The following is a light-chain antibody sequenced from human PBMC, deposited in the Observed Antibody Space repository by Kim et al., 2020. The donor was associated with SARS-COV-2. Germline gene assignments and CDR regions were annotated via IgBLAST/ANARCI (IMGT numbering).Light chain of an antibody. V-gene: IGKV3-11*01. CDR2: DVS. Sequence: LAPAERPTLPCSAVQGVGSYLAWYQQKPGQAPRLLISDVSNRATGIPARFSGSGSGTVFTLTISSLEPEDFALYYCNQRSDWPNTFGQGTKLEI. J-gene: IGKJ2*01. CDR3: NQRSDWPNT. CDR1: QGVGSY.